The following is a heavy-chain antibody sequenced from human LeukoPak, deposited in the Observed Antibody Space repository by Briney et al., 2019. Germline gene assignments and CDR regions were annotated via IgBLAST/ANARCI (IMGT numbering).Heavy chain of an antibody. CDR3: ARSRHSSGYPIDY. V-gene: IGHV4-4*02. CDR1: GGSISSSNW. Sequence: PSETLSLTCAVSGGSISSSNWWSWVRQPPGKGLEWIGEIYHSGSTNYNPSLKSRVTISVDRSKNQFSLKLSSVTAADTAVYYCARSRHSSGYPIDYWGQGTLVTVSS. D-gene: IGHD3-22*01. J-gene: IGHJ4*02. CDR2: IYHSGST.